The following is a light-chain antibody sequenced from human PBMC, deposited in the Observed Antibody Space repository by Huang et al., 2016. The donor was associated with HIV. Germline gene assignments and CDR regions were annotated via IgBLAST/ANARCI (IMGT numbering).Light chain of an antibody. J-gene: IGKJ4*01. CDR1: LSVSTN. CDR3: QQYDNWPLT. CDR2: GAS. V-gene: IGKV3-15*01. Sequence: ERVMTQSPATVSLFPGERATLSCRASLSVSTNLAWYQQRPGQAPRLRIYGASTRATGIPARFSGGGSGAEFTLTISSLQSEDFAVYYCQQYDNWPLTFGGGTKVQIK.